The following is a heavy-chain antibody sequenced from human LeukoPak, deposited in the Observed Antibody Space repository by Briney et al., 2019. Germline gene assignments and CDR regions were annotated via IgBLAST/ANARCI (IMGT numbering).Heavy chain of an antibody. V-gene: IGHV3-23*01. D-gene: IGHD4-23*01. CDR2: LSGNGNTI. CDR1: GFTFSTYA. CDR3: AKALYGGHDY. J-gene: IGHJ4*02. Sequence: PGGSLRLSCAASGFTFSTYAMSWVRQAPGKGPECVSALSGNGNTIYYADSVKGRFTISRDNSKNTLSLQMNSLRAEDTAVYYCAKALYGGHDYWGQGTLVTVSS.